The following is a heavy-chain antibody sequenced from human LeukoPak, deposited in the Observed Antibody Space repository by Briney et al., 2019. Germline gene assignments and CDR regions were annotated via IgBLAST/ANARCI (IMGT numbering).Heavy chain of an antibody. CDR3: ARDWGFGDSEDWFDP. J-gene: IGHJ5*02. D-gene: IGHD3-10*01. CDR2: VHHTGST. Sequence: SETLSPTCNVSGYSISRGYYWGWIRQPPGKGLEWIGSVHHTGSTYYNPSLRSRVSISVDKSTNHISLEVTSVTAADTAVYYCARDWGFGDSEDWFDPWGQGTLVTVSS. CDR1: GYSISRGYY. V-gene: IGHV4-38-2*02.